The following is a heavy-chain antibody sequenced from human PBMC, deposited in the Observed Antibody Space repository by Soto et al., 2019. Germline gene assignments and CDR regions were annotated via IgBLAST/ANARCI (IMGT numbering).Heavy chain of an antibody. CDR1: GFTFSSYA. D-gene: IGHD5-12*01. V-gene: IGHV3-23*01. CDR2: TSSNGAAT. CDR3: ATISVASNTEY. Sequence: GGSLRLSCAASGFTFSSYAMSWVRQAPGKGLDWVSSTSSNGAATYYGDSVRGRFTFSRDNSKNVLYLQMNSLTAGDTAVYYCATISVASNTEYWGQGTQVTVSS. J-gene: IGHJ4*02.